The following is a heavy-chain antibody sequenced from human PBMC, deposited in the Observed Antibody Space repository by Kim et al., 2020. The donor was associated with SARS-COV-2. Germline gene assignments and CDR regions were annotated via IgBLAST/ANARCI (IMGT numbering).Heavy chain of an antibody. Sequence: SETLSLTCTVSGGSISSSSYYWGWIRQPPGKGLEWIGSIYYSGSTYYNPSLKSRVTISVDTSKNQFSLKLSSVTAADTAVYYCARVPNSSSWYEGYYYYMDVWGKGTTVTVSS. V-gene: IGHV4-39*01. CDR2: IYYSGST. CDR1: GGSISSSSYY. D-gene: IGHD6-13*01. J-gene: IGHJ6*03. CDR3: ARVPNSSSWYEGYYYYMDV.